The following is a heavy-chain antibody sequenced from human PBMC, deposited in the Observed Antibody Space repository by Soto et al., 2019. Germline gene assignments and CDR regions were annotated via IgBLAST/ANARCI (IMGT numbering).Heavy chain of an antibody. Sequence: ASVKVSCKASGYTFTSYDINWVRQATGPGHERTGWMNPNSGNSGYAQKFQVRVTMTRIPSISTAYMVLRSLRSDDTAVDYCARTKYYDFSSGYHWAPGSDAVDIWGQGTMVSVSS. CDR3: ARTKYYDFSSGYHWAPGSDAVDI. CDR1: GYTFTSYD. J-gene: IGHJ3*02. V-gene: IGHV1-8*01. D-gene: IGHD3-3*01. CDR2: MNPNSGNS.